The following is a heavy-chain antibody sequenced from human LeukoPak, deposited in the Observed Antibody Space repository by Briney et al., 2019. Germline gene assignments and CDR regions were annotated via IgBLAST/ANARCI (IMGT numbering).Heavy chain of an antibody. CDR2: IKQDGSEK. V-gene: IGHV3-7*03. Sequence: GGSLRLSCAASGFTFSSYWMSWVRQAPGKGLEWVANIKQDGSEKYYVDSVKGRFTISRDNAKNSLYLQMNSLRAEDTAVYYCASEGSYPAYYYYGMDVWGQGTTVTVSS. CDR1: GFTFSSYW. CDR3: ASEGSYPAYYYYGMDV. J-gene: IGHJ6*02.